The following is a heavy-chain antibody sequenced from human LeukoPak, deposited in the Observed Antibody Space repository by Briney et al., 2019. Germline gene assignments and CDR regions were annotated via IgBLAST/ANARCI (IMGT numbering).Heavy chain of an antibody. CDR2: ISYDGSNK. CDR3: ARHRRIAAAGTSLSPQGY. Sequence: PGRSLRLSCAASGFTFSSYAMHWVRQAPGKGLEWVAVISYDGSNKYYADSVKGRFTISRDNSKNTLYLQMNSLRAEDTAVYYCARHRRIAAAGTSLSPQGYWGQGTLVTVSS. J-gene: IGHJ4*02. V-gene: IGHV3-30-3*01. CDR1: GFTFSSYA. D-gene: IGHD6-13*01.